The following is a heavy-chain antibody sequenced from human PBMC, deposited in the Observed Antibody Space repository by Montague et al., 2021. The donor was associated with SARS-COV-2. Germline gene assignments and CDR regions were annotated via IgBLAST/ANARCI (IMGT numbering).Heavy chain of an antibody. D-gene: IGHD6-19*01. CDR3: ARVRQWLVPFDY. CDR2: IYYSGST. CDR1: GDSISDSSYY. J-gene: IGHJ4*02. Sequence: SETLSLTCTVSGDSISDSSYYWCWIRQPPGKGLEWIGSIYYSGSTYYNPSLKSRVTISVDTSKNQVSLKLNSVTAADTAVYYCARVRQWLVPFDYWGQGTLVTVSS. V-gene: IGHV4-39*07.